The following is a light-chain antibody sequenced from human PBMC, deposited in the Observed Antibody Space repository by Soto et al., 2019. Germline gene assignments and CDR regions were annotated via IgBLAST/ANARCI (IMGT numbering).Light chain of an antibody. CDR3: SSYTRSSTDV. J-gene: IGLJ1*01. Sequence: QSVLTQPASVSGSPGQSITISCTGTSSDVGGYYSVSWYQQHPGKAPKLMIYDVTNRPSGVSNRFSGSKSGNTASLTISGLQAEDEADYYCSSYTRSSTDVFGTGTKVTVL. CDR1: SSDVGGYYS. V-gene: IGLV2-14*01. CDR2: DVT.